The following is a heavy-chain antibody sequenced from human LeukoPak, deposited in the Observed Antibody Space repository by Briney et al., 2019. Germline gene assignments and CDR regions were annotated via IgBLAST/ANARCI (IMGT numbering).Heavy chain of an antibody. CDR1: GYTLTELS. Sequence: ASVKVSCKVSGYTLTELSMHWVRQAPGEGLEWMGGFDPEDGETIYAQKFQGRVTMTEDTSTDTAYMELSSLRSEDTAVYYCATEETFPERHGAFDIWGQGTLVTVSS. D-gene: IGHD1-14*01. CDR3: ATEETFPERHGAFDI. J-gene: IGHJ3*02. V-gene: IGHV1-24*01. CDR2: FDPEDGET.